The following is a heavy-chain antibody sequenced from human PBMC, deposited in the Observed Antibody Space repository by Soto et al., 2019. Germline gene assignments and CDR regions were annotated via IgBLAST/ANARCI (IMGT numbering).Heavy chain of an antibody. Sequence: GGSLRLSCAASGFTFSSYAMSWVRQAPGKGLEWVSAISGSGGSTYYADSVKGRFTISRDNSKNTLYLQMNSLRAEDTAVYYCAKALYCSSTSCYEGRLFDYWGQGTLVTVSS. J-gene: IGHJ4*02. CDR2: ISGSGGST. D-gene: IGHD2-2*01. CDR1: GFTFSSYA. CDR3: AKALYCSSTSCYEGRLFDY. V-gene: IGHV3-23*01.